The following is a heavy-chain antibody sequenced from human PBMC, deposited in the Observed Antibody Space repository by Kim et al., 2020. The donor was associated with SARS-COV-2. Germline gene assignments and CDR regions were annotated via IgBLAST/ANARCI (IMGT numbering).Heavy chain of an antibody. V-gene: IGHV3-49*03. J-gene: IGHJ6*02. D-gene: IGHD6-13*01. CDR3: TSAAGNYYYYGMDV. CDR1: GFTFGDYA. Sequence: GGSLRLSCTASGFTFGDYAMSWFRQAPGKGLEWVGFIRSKAYGGTTEYAASVKGRFTISRDDSKSIAYLQMNSLKTEDTAVYYCTSAAGNYYYYGMDVWGQGTTVTVSS. CDR2: IRSKAYGGTT.